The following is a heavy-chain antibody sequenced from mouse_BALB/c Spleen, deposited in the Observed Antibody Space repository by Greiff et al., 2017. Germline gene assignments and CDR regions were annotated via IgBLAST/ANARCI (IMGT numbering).Heavy chain of an antibody. CDR3: AGGSMAYDGYYCAY. V-gene: IGHV1S81*02. D-gene: IGHD2-3*01. CDR1: GYTFTSYW. J-gene: IGHJ3*01. Sequence: VQLQQPGAELVKPGASVKLSCKASGYTFTSYWMHWVKQRPGQGLEWIGEINPSNGRTNYNEKFKSKATLTVDKSSSTAYMQLSSLTSEDSAVYYCAGGSMAYDGYYCAYWGQGTLVTVSA. CDR2: INPSNGRT.